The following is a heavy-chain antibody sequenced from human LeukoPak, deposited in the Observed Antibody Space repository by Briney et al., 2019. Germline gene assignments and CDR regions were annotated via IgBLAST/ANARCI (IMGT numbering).Heavy chain of an antibody. Sequence: SVKVSXKASGGTFSSYAISWVRQAPGQGLEWMGGIIPIFGTANYAQKFQGRVTITTDESTSTAYMELSSLRSEDTAVYYCARETMVRGVIPLYYFDYWGQGTLVTVSS. CDR3: ARETMVRGVIPLYYFDY. CDR1: GGTFSSYA. V-gene: IGHV1-69*05. J-gene: IGHJ4*02. D-gene: IGHD3-10*01. CDR2: IIPIFGTA.